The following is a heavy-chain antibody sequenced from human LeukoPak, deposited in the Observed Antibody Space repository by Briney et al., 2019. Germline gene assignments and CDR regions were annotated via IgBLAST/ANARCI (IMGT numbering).Heavy chain of an antibody. CDR3: VKDIQLST. J-gene: IGHJ3*01. CDR2: IGSVGEST. D-gene: IGHD5-24*01. CDR1: GFDFITAA. Sequence: GGSLRLSCAASGFDFITAAMTWVRQAPGKGLEWVSLIGSVGESTYYTDSVKGRFTISRDNVNHTLFLQMNSLRVEDTAMYYCVKDIQLSTWGLGTMVTVSS. V-gene: IGHV3-23*01.